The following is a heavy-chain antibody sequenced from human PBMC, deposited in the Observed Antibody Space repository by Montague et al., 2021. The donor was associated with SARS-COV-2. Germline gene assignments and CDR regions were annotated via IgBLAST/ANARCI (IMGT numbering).Heavy chain of an antibody. Sequence: SLRLSCAASGFTFDDYAMHWVRQVPGKGLEWVPLINGDGGRTYYADSVXGLFTISRDNSKNSLYLQMNSLRTEDTALYYCARDVLYYYDSSTYYSGNFEYWGQGTLVTVSS. CDR2: INGDGGRT. CDR1: GFTFDDYA. V-gene: IGHV3-43*02. J-gene: IGHJ4*02. CDR3: ARDVLYYYDSSTYYSGNFEY. D-gene: IGHD3-22*01.